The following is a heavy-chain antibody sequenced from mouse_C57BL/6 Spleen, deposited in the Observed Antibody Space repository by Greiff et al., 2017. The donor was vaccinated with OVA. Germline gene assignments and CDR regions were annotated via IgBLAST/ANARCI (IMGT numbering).Heavy chain of an antibody. Sequence: VQLQQSGPELVKPGASVKISCKASGYTFTDYYMNWVKQSHGKSLEWIGDINPNNGGTSYNQKFKGKATLTVDKSSSTAYMELRSLTSEDSAVYYCATSGKGLDDWGQGTTLTVSS. CDR1: GYTFTDYY. CDR3: ATSGKGLDD. D-gene: IGHD4-1*01. CDR2: INPNNGGT. V-gene: IGHV1-26*01. J-gene: IGHJ2*01.